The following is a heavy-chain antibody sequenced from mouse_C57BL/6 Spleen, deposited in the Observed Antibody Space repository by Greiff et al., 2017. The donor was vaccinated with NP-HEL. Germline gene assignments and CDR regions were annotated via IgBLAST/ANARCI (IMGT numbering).Heavy chain of an antibody. CDR3: AKGALYGRYWYFDV. Sequence: EVQLQQSGPELVKPGASVKIPCKASGYTFTDYNMDWVKQSHGKSLEWIGDINPNNGGTIYNQKFKGKATLTVDKSSSTAYMELRSLTSEDTAVYYCAKGALYGRYWYFDVWGTGTTVTVSS. V-gene: IGHV1-18*01. D-gene: IGHD1-1*01. J-gene: IGHJ1*03. CDR2: INPNNGGT. CDR1: GYTFTDYN.